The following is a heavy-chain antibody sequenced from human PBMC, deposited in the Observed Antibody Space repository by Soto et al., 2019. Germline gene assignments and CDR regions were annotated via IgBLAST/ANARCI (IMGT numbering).Heavy chain of an antibody. V-gene: IGHV3-74*01. CDR2: INNDGSDT. Sequence: EVQLVESGGGLVQPGGSLRLSCAASGFSFSDYYIHWVRQAPGKGLVWVSRINNDGSDTTYADSVKGRFTISRDNAKNTVYLQMNGLRAEDTAVYYCARGRWERLGLGAWGQGAPVTVSS. D-gene: IGHD1-26*01. J-gene: IGHJ5*02. CDR1: GFSFSDYY. CDR3: ARGRWERLGLGA.